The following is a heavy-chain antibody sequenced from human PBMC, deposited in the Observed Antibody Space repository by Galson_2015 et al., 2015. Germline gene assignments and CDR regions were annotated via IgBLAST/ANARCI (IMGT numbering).Heavy chain of an antibody. CDR1: GYSFSNYW. CDR2: IYPSDSDT. J-gene: IGHJ4*02. CDR3: ARQGVGAAEGY. Sequence: QSGAEVKKPGESLKISCKASGYSFSNYWIGWVRQKPGKGLEWMGIIYPSDSDTRYSPSSQGQVTISADKSISTAYVQWSSLKASDTAIYYCARQGVGAAEGYWGQGTLVTVSS. D-gene: IGHD6-13*01. V-gene: IGHV5-51*01.